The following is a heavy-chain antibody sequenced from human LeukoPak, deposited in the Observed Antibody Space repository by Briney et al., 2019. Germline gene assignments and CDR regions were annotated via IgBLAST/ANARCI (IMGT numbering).Heavy chain of an antibody. V-gene: IGHV3-49*04. Sequence: PGGSLRLSCTTSGFTFGVYAMIWVRQAPGKGLEWVGFIRSKAYDGPTEYAASVKGRFTISRDDFKSIAYLQMNSLKTEDTAMYYCIADHGAPDAFDIWGQGTMVTVSS. D-gene: IGHD4-17*01. CDR2: IRSKAYDGPT. J-gene: IGHJ3*02. CDR3: IADHGAPDAFDI. CDR1: GFTFGVYA.